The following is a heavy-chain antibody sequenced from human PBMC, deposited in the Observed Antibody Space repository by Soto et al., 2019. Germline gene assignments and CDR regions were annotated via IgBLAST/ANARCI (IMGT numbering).Heavy chain of an antibody. CDR3: ARAYSSSWPYYYYGMDV. J-gene: IGHJ6*02. CDR1: GGTFSSYA. CDR2: IIPIFGTA. V-gene: IGHV1-69*06. D-gene: IGHD6-13*01. Sequence: SVKVSCKASGGTFSSYAISWVRQAPGQGLEWMGGIIPIFGTANYAQKFQGRVTITADKSTSTAYMELSSLRSEDTAVYYCARAYSSSWPYYYYGMDVSGQGTTVTVSS.